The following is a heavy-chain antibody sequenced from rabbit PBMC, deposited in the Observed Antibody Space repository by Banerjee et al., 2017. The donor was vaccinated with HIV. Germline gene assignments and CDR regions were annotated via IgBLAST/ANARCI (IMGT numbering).Heavy chain of an antibody. J-gene: IGHJ4*01. CDR2: IDRGAST. V-gene: IGHV1S40*01. Sequence: QSLEESGGDLVKPGASLTLTCTASGFDFISNAMCWVRQAPGKGLEWIGFIDRGASTWYASWAKGRFTISKTSSTTVTLQMTSLTAADTATYFCARDGFSSGWGDNLWGQGTLVTDS. D-gene: IGHD4-1*01. CDR1: GFDFISNA. CDR3: ARDGFSSGWGDNL.